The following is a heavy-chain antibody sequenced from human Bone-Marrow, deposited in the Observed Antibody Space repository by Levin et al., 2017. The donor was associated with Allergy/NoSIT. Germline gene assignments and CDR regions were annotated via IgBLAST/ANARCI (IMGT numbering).Heavy chain of an antibody. J-gene: IGHJ4*02. CDR1: GFSFSSCA. CDR2: IIVGTDNI. V-gene: IGHV1-58*01. D-gene: IGHD3-10*01. Sequence: GASVKVSCKASGFSFSSCAVQWVRQARGHRLEWIGWIIVGTDNIKYAQEFQERVTFTRDMSTSTAYMELSSLTSDDTAVYYCAAELRSGSPWTHWGQGSLVTVSS. CDR3: AAELRSGSPWTH.